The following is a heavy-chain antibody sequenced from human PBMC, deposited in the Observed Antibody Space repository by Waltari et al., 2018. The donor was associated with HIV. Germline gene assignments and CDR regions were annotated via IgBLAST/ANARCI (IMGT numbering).Heavy chain of an antibody. CDR3: STYGDSEAFDI. CDR2: ISWDGGST. Sequence: LEWVSLISWDGGSTYYADSVKGRFTISRDNSKNSLYLQMNSLRAEDTALYYCSTYGDSEAFDIWGQGTMVTVSS. J-gene: IGHJ3*02. D-gene: IGHD4-17*01. V-gene: IGHV3-43D*03.